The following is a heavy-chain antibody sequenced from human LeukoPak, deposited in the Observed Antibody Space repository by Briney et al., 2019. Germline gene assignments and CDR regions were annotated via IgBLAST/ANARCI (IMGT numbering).Heavy chain of an antibody. J-gene: IGHJ4*02. Sequence: ASVKVSCTASGYTFTSYDINWVRQATGQGLEWMGWMNPNSGNTGYAQKFQGRVTMTRNTSISTAYMELRSLRSDDTAVYYCARALNCGGDCYGTIDYWGQGTLVTVSS. V-gene: IGHV1-8*01. CDR1: GYTFTSYD. CDR2: MNPNSGNT. CDR3: ARALNCGGDCYGTIDY. D-gene: IGHD2-21*02.